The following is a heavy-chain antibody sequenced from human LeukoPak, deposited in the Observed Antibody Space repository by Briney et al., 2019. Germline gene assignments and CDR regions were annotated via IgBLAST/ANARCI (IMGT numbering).Heavy chain of an antibody. CDR2: IRSKAYGGTA. D-gene: IGHD3-10*01. CDR3: TSLLGELDDY. Sequence: GGSLRLSCTTSGFSFGDYALNWVRQAPGKGLEWVGFIRSKAYGGTAEYAASVKGRFIISREDSKNTAYLQMNSLRPEDTAVYYCTSLLGELDDYWGQGTLVTVSS. CDR1: GFSFGDYA. V-gene: IGHV3-49*04. J-gene: IGHJ4*02.